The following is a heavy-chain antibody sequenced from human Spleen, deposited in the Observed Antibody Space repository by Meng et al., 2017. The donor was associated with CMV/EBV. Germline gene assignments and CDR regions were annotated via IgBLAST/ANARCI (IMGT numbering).Heavy chain of an antibody. CDR3: ASGFYYFDY. V-gene: IGHV3-7*01. CDR2: IKQDGSEK. Sequence: GESLKISCAASGFTFSTYLMSWVRQAPGKGLEWVANIKQDGSEKYYVDSVKGRFTISRDNAKNSLYLQMNSLRAEDTAVYYCASGFYYFDYWGQGTLVTVSS. CDR1: GFTFSTYL. J-gene: IGHJ4*02.